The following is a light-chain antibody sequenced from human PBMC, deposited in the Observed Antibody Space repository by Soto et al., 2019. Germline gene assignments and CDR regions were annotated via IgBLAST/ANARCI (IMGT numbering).Light chain of an antibody. V-gene: IGKV3-20*01. Sequence: EIAMTQSPDTASVSPVDRATLSCGASQSVSSSYLAWYQQKPGQAPRVLIYGASSRATGIPDRFSGSGSGTDFTLTISRLEPEDFAVYYCQQYGSSPTTFGQGTKVDIK. J-gene: IGKJ1*01. CDR2: GAS. CDR1: QSVSSSY. CDR3: QQYGSSPTT.